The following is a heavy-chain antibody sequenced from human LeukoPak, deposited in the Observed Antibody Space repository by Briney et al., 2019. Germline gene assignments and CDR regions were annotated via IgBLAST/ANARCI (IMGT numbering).Heavy chain of an antibody. D-gene: IGHD6-6*01. CDR2: IYYSGST. CDR3: ARDVTSPYSSSSGDWFDP. V-gene: IGHV4-39*07. CDR1: GDSISGYY. Sequence: SETLSLTCTVSGDSISGYYWSWIRQPPGKGLEWIGSIYYSGSTYYNPSLKSRVTISVDTSKNQFSLKLSSVTAADTAVYYCARDVTSPYSSSSGDWFDPWGQGTLVTVSS. J-gene: IGHJ5*02.